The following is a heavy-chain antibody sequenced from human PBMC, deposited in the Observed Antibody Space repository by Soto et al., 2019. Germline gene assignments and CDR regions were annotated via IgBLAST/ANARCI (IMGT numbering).Heavy chain of an antibody. CDR1: GDSITTATY. D-gene: IGHD3-10*01. CDR3: ARLQSHIGSGTYYVDY. V-gene: IGHV4-39*01. CDR2: IYHTGTT. J-gene: IGHJ4*02. Sequence: QLQLQESGPGLVQPSETLSLTCAVSGDSITTATYWGWIRQPPGKGLQWIGSIYHTGTTYYTPSLESRVFISVVASKNQSSLKLNSVTAADTAVYYCARLQSHIGSGTYYVDYWGQGTLVTVSS.